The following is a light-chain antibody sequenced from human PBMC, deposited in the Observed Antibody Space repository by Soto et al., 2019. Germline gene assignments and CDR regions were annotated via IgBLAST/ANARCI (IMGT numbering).Light chain of an antibody. CDR2: GAS. Sequence: ERVIKQAPDTLSGSPGERATLSCRASQSVRSSLAWYQQKPGQAPRXLIYGASTRATGIPARFSGSGSGTEFTLTISSLQSEDSAVYYCHQYNNWWTFGQGTKVDIK. V-gene: IGKV3-15*01. CDR3: HQYNNWWT. J-gene: IGKJ1*01. CDR1: QSVRSS.